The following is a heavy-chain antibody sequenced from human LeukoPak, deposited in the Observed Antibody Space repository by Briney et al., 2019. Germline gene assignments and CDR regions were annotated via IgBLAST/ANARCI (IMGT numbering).Heavy chain of an antibody. Sequence: ASVKVSCKASGYTFTSYGISWVRQAPGQGLEWMGGIIPIFGTANYAQKFQGRVTITADESTSTAYMELSSLRSEDTAVYYCASSRGTPKGSYFDYWGQGTLVTVSS. CDR1: GYTFTSYG. J-gene: IGHJ4*02. CDR3: ASSRGTPKGSYFDY. V-gene: IGHV1-69*13. CDR2: IIPIFGTA. D-gene: IGHD1-26*01.